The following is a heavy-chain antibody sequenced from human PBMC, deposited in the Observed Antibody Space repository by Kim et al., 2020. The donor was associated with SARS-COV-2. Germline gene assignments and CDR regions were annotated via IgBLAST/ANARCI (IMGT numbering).Heavy chain of an antibody. J-gene: IGHJ4*02. Sequence: SETLSLTCTVSGGSISSSSYYWGWIRQPPGKGLEWIGSIYYSGSTYYNPSLKSRVTISVDTSKNQFSLKLSSVTAADTAVYYCAGRSDYDFPDDYWGQGTLVTVSS. CDR3: AGRSDYDFPDDY. CDR1: GGSISSSSYY. CDR2: IYYSGST. D-gene: IGHD3-3*01. V-gene: IGHV4-39*01.